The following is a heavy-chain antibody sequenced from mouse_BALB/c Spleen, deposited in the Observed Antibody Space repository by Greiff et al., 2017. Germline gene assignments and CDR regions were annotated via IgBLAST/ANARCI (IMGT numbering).Heavy chain of an antibody. CDR2: ISSGGST. Sequence: DVMLVESGGGLVKPGGSLKLSCAASGFTFSSYAMSWVRQTPEKRLEWVASISSGGSTYYPDSVKGRFTISRDNARNILYLQMSSLRSEDTAMYYCARVGGNYPFDYWGQGTTLTVSS. D-gene: IGHD2-1*01. V-gene: IGHV5-6-5*01. CDR1: GFTFSSYA. CDR3: ARVGGNYPFDY. J-gene: IGHJ2*01.